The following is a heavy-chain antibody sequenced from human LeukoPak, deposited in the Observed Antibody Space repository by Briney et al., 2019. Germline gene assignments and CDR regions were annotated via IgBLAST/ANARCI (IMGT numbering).Heavy chain of an antibody. J-gene: IGHJ3*02. CDR1: GFTVSSNY. CDR2: IYSGGST. Sequence: GGSLRLPCAASGFTVSSNYMSWVRQAPGKGLEWVSVIYSGGSTYYADSVKGRFTISRDNSKNTLYLQMNSLRAEDTAVYYCARDLTGLDCGGDCYRDAFDIWGQGTMVTVSS. D-gene: IGHD2-21*01. CDR3: ARDLTGLDCGGDCYRDAFDI. V-gene: IGHV3-53*01.